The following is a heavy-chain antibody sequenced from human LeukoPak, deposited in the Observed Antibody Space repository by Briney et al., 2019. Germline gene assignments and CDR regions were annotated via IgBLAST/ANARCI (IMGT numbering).Heavy chain of an antibody. CDR2: ISNSGDST. CDR1: GFTFSTYA. CDR3: ARDFRGYFDY. Sequence: GGSLRLSCAASGFTFSTYAMNWVRQAPGKGLEWVSAISNSGDSTYYADSVKGRFTISRDNSKNTLYLQMNSLRAEGTAVYYCARDFRGYFDYWGQGTLVTVSS. V-gene: IGHV3-23*01. J-gene: IGHJ4*02.